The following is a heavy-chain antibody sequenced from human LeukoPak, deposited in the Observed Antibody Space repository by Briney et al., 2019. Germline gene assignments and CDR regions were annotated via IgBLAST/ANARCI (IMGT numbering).Heavy chain of an antibody. CDR1: GFTFSSYA. J-gene: IGHJ1*01. CDR3: ARVLGAS. Sequence: PGRSLRLSCAASGFTFSSYAMHWVRQAPGKGLEWVAVISYDGSNKYYADSVKGRFTISRDNAKNTLYLQMNSLRAEDTAVYYCARVLGASWGQGTLVTVSS. CDR2: ISYDGSNK. V-gene: IGHV3-30*04. D-gene: IGHD1-26*01.